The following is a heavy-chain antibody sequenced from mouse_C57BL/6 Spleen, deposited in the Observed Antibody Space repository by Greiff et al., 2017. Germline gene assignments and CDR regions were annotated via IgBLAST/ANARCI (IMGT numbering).Heavy chain of an antibody. CDR3: ARGENASWYYFDY. CDR1: GYTFTSYW. V-gene: IGHV1-50*01. CDR2: IDPSDSYT. D-gene: IGHD6-1*01. J-gene: IGHJ2*01. Sequence: QVQLQQPGAELVKPGASVKLSCKASGYTFTSYWMQWVKQRPGQGLEWIGEIDPSDSYTNYNQKFKGKATLTVDTSSSTAYMQLSSLTSEDSAVYYCARGENASWYYFDYWGKGTTLTVSS.